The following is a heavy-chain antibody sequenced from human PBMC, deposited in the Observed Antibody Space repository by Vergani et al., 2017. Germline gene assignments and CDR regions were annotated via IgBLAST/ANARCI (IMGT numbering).Heavy chain of an antibody. J-gene: IGHJ4*02. D-gene: IGHD3-16*02. CDR3: ATDNIEYYDYVWGSYRTPQFDY. CDR1: GYTFTDYY. V-gene: IGHV1-69-2*01. Sequence: EVQLVQSGAEVQKPGATVKISCKVSGYTFTDYYMHWVQQAPGKGLEWMGLVDPEDGETIYAEKFQGRVTITADTSTDTAYMELSSLRSEDTAVYYCATDNIEYYDYVWGSYRTPQFDYWGQGTLVTVSS. CDR2: VDPEDGET.